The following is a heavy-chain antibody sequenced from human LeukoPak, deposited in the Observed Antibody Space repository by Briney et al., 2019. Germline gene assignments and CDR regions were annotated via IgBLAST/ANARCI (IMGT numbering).Heavy chain of an antibody. V-gene: IGHV3-23*01. CDR2: ISGSGAYT. D-gene: IGHD3-10*01. J-gene: IGHJ1*01. Sequence: GGSLRHSCAASGFTFSSYAMSWVRQAPGKGLEWVSTISGSGAYTYYADSVKGRFTISRDNSKNTLYLQMNSLRAEDTAVYYCAKYFDSGSYYKLPHWGQGTLVTVSS. CDR1: GFTFSSYA. CDR3: AKYFDSGSYYKLPH.